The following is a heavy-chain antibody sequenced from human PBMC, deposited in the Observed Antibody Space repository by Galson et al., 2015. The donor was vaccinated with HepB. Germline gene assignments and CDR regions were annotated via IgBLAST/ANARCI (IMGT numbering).Heavy chain of an antibody. V-gene: IGHV3-30*18. J-gene: IGHJ4*02. CDR2: ISYDGSNK. D-gene: IGHD6-19*01. Sequence: SLRLSCAASGFTFSRYGMHWVRQAPGKGLEWVAVISYDGSNKYYADSVKGRFTISRDNSKNTLYLQMNSLRAEDTAVYYCAKDRAVAGTGDYWGQGTLVTVSS. CDR3: AKDRAVAGTGDY. CDR1: GFTFSRYG.